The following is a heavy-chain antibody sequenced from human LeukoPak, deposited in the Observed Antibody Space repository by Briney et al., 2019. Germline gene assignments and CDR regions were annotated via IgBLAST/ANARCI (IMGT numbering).Heavy chain of an antibody. J-gene: IGHJ3*02. CDR3: ARGRVRGATSPLDI. CDR2: INHSETT. Sequence: SETLSLTCAVYVASFTGYYWSWVRQPPGKGLEWLVEINHSETTNYNPSLKSRATISVDTYKTQFSLMLSSVTAADTAVYYCARGRVRGATSPLDIWGQGTTVTVSS. V-gene: IGHV4-34*01. D-gene: IGHD3-10*01. CDR1: VASFTGYY.